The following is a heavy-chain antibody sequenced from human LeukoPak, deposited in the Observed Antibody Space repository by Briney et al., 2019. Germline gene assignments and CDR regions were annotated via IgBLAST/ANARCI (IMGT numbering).Heavy chain of an antibody. V-gene: IGHV1-3*01. Sequence: GASVKVSCKASGYTFTSYAMHWVRQAPGQRLEWMGWINAGNGNTKYSQKFQGRVTITRDTSASTAYMELSSLRSEDTAVYYCARRPSYYDSSGFDNWGQGTLVTVSS. J-gene: IGHJ4*02. CDR3: ARRPSYYDSSGFDN. CDR1: GYTFTSYA. D-gene: IGHD3-22*01. CDR2: INAGNGNT.